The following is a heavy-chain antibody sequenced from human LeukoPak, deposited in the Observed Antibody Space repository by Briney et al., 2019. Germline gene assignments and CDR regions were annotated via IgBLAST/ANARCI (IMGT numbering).Heavy chain of an antibody. Sequence: PGGSLRLSCAASGFTFSSYGMRWVRQAPGKGLEWVSAISGGGGSTYYADSVKGRFTISRDNSKNTLYLQMNSLRAEGTAVYYCAKDEMVATGPFDYWSQGTLVT. CDR1: GFTFSSYG. CDR2: ISGGGGST. CDR3: AKDEMVATGPFDY. D-gene: IGHD2-15*01. V-gene: IGHV3-23*01. J-gene: IGHJ4*02.